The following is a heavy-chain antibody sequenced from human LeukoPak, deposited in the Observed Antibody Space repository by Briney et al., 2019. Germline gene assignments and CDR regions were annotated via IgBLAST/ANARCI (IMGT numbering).Heavy chain of an antibody. D-gene: IGHD2-2*01. CDR3: ASIVPICSSTSCYDV. CDR1: GGTFSSYA. Sequence: GASVKVSCKASGGTFSSYAISWVRQAPGQGLEWMGGIIPIFGTANYAQKFQGRVTITADESTSTAYMELSSLRSEDTAVYYCASIVPICSSTSCYDVWGKGTTVTVSS. V-gene: IGHV1-69*13. CDR2: IIPIFGTA. J-gene: IGHJ6*04.